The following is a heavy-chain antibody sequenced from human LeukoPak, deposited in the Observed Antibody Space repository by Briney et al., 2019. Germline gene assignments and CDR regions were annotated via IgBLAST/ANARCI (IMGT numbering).Heavy chain of an antibody. V-gene: IGHV3-48*01. CDR3: ARDYSSSSYDYYYYMDV. Sequence: AGGSLRLSCAASGFTFSSYSMNWVRQAPGKGLEWVSYISSSSSTIYYADSVKGRFTISRDNAKNSLYLQMNSLRAEDTAVYYCARDYSSSSYDYYYYMDVWGKGTTVTVSS. CDR2: ISSSSSTI. J-gene: IGHJ6*03. CDR1: GFTFSSYS. D-gene: IGHD6-6*01.